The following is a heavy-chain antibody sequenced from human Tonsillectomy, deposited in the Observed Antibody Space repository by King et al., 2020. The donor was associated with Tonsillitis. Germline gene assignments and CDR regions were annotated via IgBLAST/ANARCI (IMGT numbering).Heavy chain of an antibody. CDR1: GYSFTNYA. D-gene: IGHD6-19*01. CDR3: AIINQWLIGTTNFDF. J-gene: IGHJ4*02. CDR2: VSPYNGNI. V-gene: IGHV1-18*01. Sequence: VQLVESGDEVKKPGASVKVSCKASGYSFTNYAITWVRQAPGQGLEWMGWVSPYNGNINYAQNFQDRVTMTTDTSTSTAYMELRSLRSDDTAVYYCAIINQWLIGTTNFDFWGQGTLVTVSS.